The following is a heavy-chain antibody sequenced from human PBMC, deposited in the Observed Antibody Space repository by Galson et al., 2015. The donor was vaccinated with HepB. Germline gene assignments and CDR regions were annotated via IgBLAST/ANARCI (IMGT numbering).Heavy chain of an antibody. CDR1: GGSISSYY. D-gene: IGHD2-2*01. CDR2: IYYSGST. V-gene: IGHV4-59*01. J-gene: IGHJ4*02. CDR3: AREYCSSTRCYGSFDY. Sequence: ETLSLTCTVSGGSISSYYWSWIRQPPGKGLEWIGYIYYSGSTNYNPSLKSRVTISVDTSKNQFSLKLSSVTAADTAVYYCAREYCSSTRCYGSFDYWGQGTLVTVSS.